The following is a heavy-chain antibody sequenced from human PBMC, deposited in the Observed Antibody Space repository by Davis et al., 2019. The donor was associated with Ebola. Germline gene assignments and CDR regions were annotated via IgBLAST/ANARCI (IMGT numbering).Heavy chain of an antibody. Sequence: PGGSLRLSCAASGFTFDDYAMHWVRQAPGKGLEWVSGISWNSGSIGYADSVKGRFTISRDNAKNSLYLQMNSLRAEDTALYYCAKGYQLLSRLYFDYWGQGTLVTVSS. CDR3: AKGYQLLSRLYFDY. CDR2: ISWNSGSI. J-gene: IGHJ4*02. D-gene: IGHD2-2*01. V-gene: IGHV3-9*01. CDR1: GFTFDDYA.